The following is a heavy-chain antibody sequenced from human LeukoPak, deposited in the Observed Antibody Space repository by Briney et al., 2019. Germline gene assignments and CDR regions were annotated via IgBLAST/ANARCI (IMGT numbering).Heavy chain of an antibody. Sequence: GGSLRLSCAASGFTISSYAMSWVRQAPGKGLEWVSAISGSGGSTYYADSVKGRFTISRDNSKNTLYLQMNSLRAEDTAVYYCAKDRLSYYDFWSGHYGRDPPVYFQHWGQGTLVTVSS. CDR3: AKDRLSYYDFWSGHYGRDPPVYFQH. V-gene: IGHV3-23*01. J-gene: IGHJ1*01. CDR2: ISGSGGST. D-gene: IGHD3-3*01. CDR1: GFTISSYA.